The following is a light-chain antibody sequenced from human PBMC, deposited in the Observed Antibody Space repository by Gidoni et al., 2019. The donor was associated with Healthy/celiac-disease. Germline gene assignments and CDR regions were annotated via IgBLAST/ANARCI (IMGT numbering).Light chain of an antibody. CDR1: QSVSSSY. CDR2: GAS. J-gene: IGKJ1*01. V-gene: IGKV3-20*01. CDR3: QQYGSSPPWT. Sequence: ELVFTQSPVTLSLSPGERATLSCRASQSVSSSYLAWYQQKPGQAPRLLIYGASSRATGIPERFSGSGSGTDFTLTISRLEPEDFAVYYCQQYGSSPPWTFGQGTKVEIK.